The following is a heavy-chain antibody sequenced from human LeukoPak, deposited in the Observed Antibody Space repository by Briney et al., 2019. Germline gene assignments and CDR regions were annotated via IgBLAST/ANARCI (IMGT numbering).Heavy chain of an antibody. CDR2: ISRSSGDV. J-gene: IGHJ5*02. V-gene: IGHV3-21*01. CDR3: ARDPRYSSGGYREGNWFDP. Sequence: GGSLRLSCAASGFTFSTYSMNWVCHGPRKRLWWGSSISRSSGDVYYADSVKGRFTISRENAKNSLYLQMNSLRAEDTAVYYCARDPRYSSGGYREGNWFDPWGQGTLVTVPS. D-gene: IGHD6-19*01. CDR1: GFTFSTYS.